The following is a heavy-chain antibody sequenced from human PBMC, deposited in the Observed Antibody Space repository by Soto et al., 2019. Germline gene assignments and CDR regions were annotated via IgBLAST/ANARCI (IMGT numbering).Heavy chain of an antibody. CDR2: ISSSGSPI. CDR1: GFTLSSYE. D-gene: IGHD3-16*01. CDR3: ARDYVSKAGARVKLPYYYYGMDV. V-gene: IGHV3-48*03. J-gene: IGHJ6*02. Sequence: GGSLTLACAASGFTLSSYEMDWVSQAPGKVREWVSYISSSGSPIYYADSGKDRFTISRDNAKNSLYLQMNSLRAEDTAVYSCARDYVSKAGARVKLPYYYYGMDVWGQGTTVTVSS.